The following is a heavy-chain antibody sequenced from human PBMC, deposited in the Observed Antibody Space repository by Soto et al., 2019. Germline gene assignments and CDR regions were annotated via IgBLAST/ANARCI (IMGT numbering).Heavy chain of an antibody. CDR2: ISGSGGST. CDR3: AKAEDFGGVCSWYEYFQH. V-gene: IGHV3-23*01. J-gene: IGHJ1*01. Sequence: GGSLRLSCAASGFTFSSYAMSWVRQAPGKGLEWVSAISGSGGSTYYADSVKGRFTITRDNSKNTLYLQMNSLRAEDTAVYYCAKAEDFGGVCSWYEYFQHWGQGTLVTVSS. D-gene: IGHD6-13*01. CDR1: GFTFSSYA.